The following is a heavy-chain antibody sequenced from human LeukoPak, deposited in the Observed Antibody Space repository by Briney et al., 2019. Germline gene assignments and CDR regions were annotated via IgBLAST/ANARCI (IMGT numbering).Heavy chain of an antibody. D-gene: IGHD3-3*01. CDR3: ARGGDFWSGFAKPYDAFDI. Sequence: PSETLSLTCTVSGGSISSYYWSWIRQPPGKGLEWIGYIYYSGSTNYNPSLKSRVTISVDTSKNQFSLKLSSVTAADTAVYYCARGGDFWSGFAKPYDAFDIWGQGTMVTVSS. CDR1: GGSISSYY. V-gene: IGHV4-59*08. CDR2: IYYSGST. J-gene: IGHJ3*02.